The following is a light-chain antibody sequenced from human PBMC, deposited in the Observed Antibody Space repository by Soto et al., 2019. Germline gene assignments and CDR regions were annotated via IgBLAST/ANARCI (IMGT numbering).Light chain of an antibody. J-gene: IGKJ1*01. CDR1: QSVSSN. V-gene: IGKV3-15*01. CDR3: QQYNNWPRT. CDR2: GAS. Sequence: EIVMTQSPATLSVSPGERATLSCRASQSVSSNLAWYQQKPGQAPRLIIYGASTRATGIPARFSGSGSGKEFTLTISSLQSEDFAVYYCQQYNNWPRTFGQGTKVEIK.